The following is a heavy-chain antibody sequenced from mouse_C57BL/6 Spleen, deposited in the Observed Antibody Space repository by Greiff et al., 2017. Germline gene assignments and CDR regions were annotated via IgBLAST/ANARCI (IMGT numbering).Heavy chain of an antibody. CDR2: ISDGGSYT. J-gene: IGHJ4*01. V-gene: IGHV5-4*03. Sequence: EVKLEESGGGLVKPGGSLKLSCAASGFTFSSYAMSWVRQTPEKRLEWVATISDGGSYTYYPDNVKGRFTISRDNAKNNLYLQMSHLKSEDTAMYYCARGTYYGSSYAMDYWGQGTSVTVSS. CDR1: GFTFSSYA. CDR3: ARGTYYGSSYAMDY. D-gene: IGHD1-1*01.